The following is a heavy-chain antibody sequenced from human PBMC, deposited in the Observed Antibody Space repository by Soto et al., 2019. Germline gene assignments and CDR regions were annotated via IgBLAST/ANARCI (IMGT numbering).Heavy chain of an antibody. Sequence: QVQLVESGGGLVKPGGSLRLSCAVSGFTFSDYYMTWIRQAPGKGLEWVSYISSSTSHTNYADSVKGRFTISRHNAKNSLFLQMNGLRAEDTAVYYCARGRGAAADYFDFSGQGTLVTVSS. V-gene: IGHV3-11*05. J-gene: IGHJ4*02. CDR1: GFTFSDYY. D-gene: IGHD6-13*01. CDR2: ISSSTSHT. CDR3: ARGRGAAADYFDF.